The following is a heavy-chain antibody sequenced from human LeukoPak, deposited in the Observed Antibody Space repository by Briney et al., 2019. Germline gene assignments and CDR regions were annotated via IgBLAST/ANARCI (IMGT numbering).Heavy chain of an antibody. J-gene: IGHJ6*04. CDR3: ARDLSPDYVWGSYRPAFVTLDV. CDR1: GYTFTSYG. V-gene: IGHV1-18*01. D-gene: IGHD3-16*02. Sequence: ASVKVSCTASGYTFTSYGISWVRQAPEQGLEWMGWISAYNGNTNYAQKLQGRVTMTTDTSTSTAYMELRSLRSDDTAVYYCARDLSPDYVWGSYRPAFVTLDVWGKGTTVTVSS. CDR2: ISAYNGNT.